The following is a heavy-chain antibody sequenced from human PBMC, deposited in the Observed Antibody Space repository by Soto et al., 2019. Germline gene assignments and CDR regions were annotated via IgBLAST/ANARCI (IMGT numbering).Heavy chain of an antibody. D-gene: IGHD6-19*01. CDR2: ISYDGSNK. V-gene: IGHV3-30-3*01. J-gene: IGHJ5*02. Sequence: GGSLRLSCAASGFTFSSYAMHWVRQAPGKGLEWVAVISYDGSNKYYADSVKGRFTISRDNSKNTLYLQMNSLRAEDTAVYYCARDVLQWRDYNWFDPWGQGTLVTVS. CDR3: ARDVLQWRDYNWFDP. CDR1: GFTFSSYA.